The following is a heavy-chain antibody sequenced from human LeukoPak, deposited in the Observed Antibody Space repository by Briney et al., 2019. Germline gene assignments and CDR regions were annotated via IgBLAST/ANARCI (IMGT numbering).Heavy chain of an antibody. CDR2: ISGSGVST. CDR3: AKRRLVA. D-gene: IGHD2-21*01. V-gene: IGHV3-23*01. CDR1: GFIFSTYA. J-gene: IGHJ4*02. Sequence: GGSLRLSCAASGFIFSTYAMSWVRQAPEKGLEWVSTISGSGVSTYYADSVKGRFTISRDNSQNTLYLQMNSLRAEDTAVYYCAKRRLVAWGQGTLVTVSS.